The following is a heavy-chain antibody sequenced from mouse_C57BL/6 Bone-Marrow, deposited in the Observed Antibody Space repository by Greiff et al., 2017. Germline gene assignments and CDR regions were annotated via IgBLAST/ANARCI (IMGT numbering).Heavy chain of an antibody. CDR3: GRMDTVRGDY. V-gene: IGHV3-6*01. CDR1: GYSITSGYY. Sequence: EVQLVESGPGLVKPSPSLSLTCSVTGYSITSGYYWKWIRQFPGNKLEWMGYITDDGSNNYNPPLKDRITITRDTSKNQFFLKLNSVTTDDTATYYCGRMDTVRGDYWGQGTSVTVSA. CDR2: ITDDGSN. J-gene: IGHJ4*01. D-gene: IGHD1-1*01.